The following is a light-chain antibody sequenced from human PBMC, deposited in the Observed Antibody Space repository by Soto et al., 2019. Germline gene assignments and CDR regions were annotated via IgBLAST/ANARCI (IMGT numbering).Light chain of an antibody. V-gene: IGKV3-11*01. Sequence: EIVLTQSPATLSLSPGERATLSCRASQSVSNNLAWYQQKPGQAPRLLIYDASNRATAIPDRFSGSGSGTDFTLTISSLDPEDFAVYYCLRRSNWPRTFGQGTKLEIK. CDR1: QSVSNN. CDR3: LRRSNWPRT. CDR2: DAS. J-gene: IGKJ2*01.